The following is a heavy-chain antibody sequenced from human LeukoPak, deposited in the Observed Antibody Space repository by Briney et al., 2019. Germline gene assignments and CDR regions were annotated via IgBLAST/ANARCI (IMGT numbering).Heavy chain of an antibody. CDR3: AKSGGYLEYLQH. V-gene: IGHV6-1*01. CDR1: GDSFSGNIAT. CDR2: TYYRSRWHN. D-gene: IGHD1-26*01. Sequence: SQTLSLTCALSGDSFSGNIATWHWIRQSPSRGLEWLGRTYYRSRWHNVYAESVKSRITINPDTSKNQFSLLLNSVTPEDTAVYYCAKSGGYLEYLQHWGQGTPVTVSS. J-gene: IGHJ1*01.